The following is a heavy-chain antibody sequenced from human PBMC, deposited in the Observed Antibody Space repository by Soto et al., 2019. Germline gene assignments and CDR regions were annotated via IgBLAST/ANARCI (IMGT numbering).Heavy chain of an antibody. V-gene: IGHV4-34*01. Sequence: QVQLQQWGAGLLKPSETLSLTCAVYGGSFSGYYWTWIRQPPGTGLEWIGEINHSGSTNYNPSLNTRVTISVDTSKTRFSRKLTSVPAADTAVYYLARDKITGLFDYWCQGTLVTVSS. CDR2: INHSGST. D-gene: IGHD2-8*02. J-gene: IGHJ4*02. CDR3: ARDKITGLFDY. CDR1: GGSFSGYY.